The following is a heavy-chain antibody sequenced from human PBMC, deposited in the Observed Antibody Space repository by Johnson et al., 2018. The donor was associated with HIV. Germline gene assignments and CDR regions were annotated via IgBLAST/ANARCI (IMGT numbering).Heavy chain of an antibody. Sequence: QVQLVESGGGVVQPGRSLRLSCGASAFTFSSYVMHWVRQAPGKGLEWVALISYDGSNKYYADSVKGRFTISRDNSKNTLYLQMNSLRAEDTAVYYCATLSLIAAPDPFDIWGQGTMVTVSS. V-gene: IGHV3-30*03. CDR2: ISYDGSNK. CDR3: ATLSLIAAPDPFDI. J-gene: IGHJ3*02. D-gene: IGHD6-6*01. CDR1: AFTFSSYV.